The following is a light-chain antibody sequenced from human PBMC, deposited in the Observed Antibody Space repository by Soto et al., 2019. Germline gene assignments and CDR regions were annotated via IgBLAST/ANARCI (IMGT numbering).Light chain of an antibody. V-gene: IGLV2-14*01. J-gene: IGLJ1*01. CDR3: SSYTSSSTLV. CDR2: DVS. CDR1: SSDVGGYNY. Sequence: QSALTQPASVSGSPGQSITLSCTGTSSDVGGYNYVSWYQQHPRKAPKLMIYDVSNRPSGVSNRFSGSKSGNTASLTISGLQAEDEADYYCSSYTSSSTLVFGTGTKVTVL.